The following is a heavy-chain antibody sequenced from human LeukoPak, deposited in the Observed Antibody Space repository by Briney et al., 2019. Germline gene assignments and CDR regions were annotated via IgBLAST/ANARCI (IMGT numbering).Heavy chain of an antibody. Sequence: GGSLRLSCAASGFTFSSYGMHWVRQAPGKGLEWVAVISYDGSNKYYADSVKGRFTISRDNSKNTLYLQMNSLRAEDTAVYYCASLVRHDYGGNTFDYWGQGTLVTVSS. CDR1: GFTFSSYG. CDR3: ASLVRHDYGGNTFDY. D-gene: IGHD4-23*01. V-gene: IGHV3-30*03. J-gene: IGHJ4*02. CDR2: ISYDGSNK.